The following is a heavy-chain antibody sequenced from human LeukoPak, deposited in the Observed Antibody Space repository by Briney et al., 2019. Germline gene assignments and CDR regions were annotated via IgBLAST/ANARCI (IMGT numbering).Heavy chain of an antibody. Sequence: PSETLSLTCTVSGGSISSYYWSWIRQPPGKGLEWIGYIYYSGSTNYNPSLKSRVTMSLDTSKNQFSLKLSSVTAADTAVYYCATMVQGVHTYFGSWGQGNLVAVSS. CDR3: ATMVQGVHTYFGS. V-gene: IGHV4-59*01. CDR2: IYYSGST. J-gene: IGHJ4*02. D-gene: IGHD3-10*01. CDR1: GGSISSYY.